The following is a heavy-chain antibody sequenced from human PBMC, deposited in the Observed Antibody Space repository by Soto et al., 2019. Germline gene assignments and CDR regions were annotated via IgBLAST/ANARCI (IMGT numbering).Heavy chain of an antibody. CDR1: GYSFTAYW. D-gene: IGHD2-2*01. CDR2: IDPSDSYV. Sequence: PVESLKISCQASGYSFTAYWITWVRQMPGKGLEWMATIDPSDSYVDYSPSFRGHVTFSVDRSITTVYLQWNSLKTSDSAMYFCTRRASSSFYHFDFWGQGALVTVSS. V-gene: IGHV5-10-1*01. CDR3: TRRASSSFYHFDF. J-gene: IGHJ4*02.